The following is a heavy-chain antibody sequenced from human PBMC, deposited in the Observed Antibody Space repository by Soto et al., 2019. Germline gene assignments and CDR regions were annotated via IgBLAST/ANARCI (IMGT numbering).Heavy chain of an antibody. D-gene: IGHD6-13*01. CDR3: ARDSQYSTSWQRFDS. Sequence: QVQLVQSGVEVKKPGASVKVSCKASGYTFTDYAISWVRQAPGRGLEWMGWVNTYNGNPNYAQIFQGRVTMTTDTSTDTAYMXXXXXXXXXXXXXYCARDSQYSTSWQRFDSWGQGTLVTVSS. V-gene: IGHV1-18*01. J-gene: IGHJ4*02. CDR1: GYTFTDYA. CDR2: VNTYNGNP.